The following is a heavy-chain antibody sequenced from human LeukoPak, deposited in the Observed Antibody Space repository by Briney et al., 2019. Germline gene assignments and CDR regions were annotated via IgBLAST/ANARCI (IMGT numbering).Heavy chain of an antibody. CDR3: ARAFSAVPTSLYYMDV. Sequence: ASVKVSCKASGYTFTGYDMHWVRQAPGQGLEWMGWINPNSGGTNYAQKFQGRVTMTRDTSISTAYMELSRLRSDDTAVYYCARAFSAVPTSLYYMDVWGKGTTVTVSS. D-gene: IGHD4-17*01. CDR2: INPNSGGT. CDR1: GYTFTGYD. V-gene: IGHV1-2*02. J-gene: IGHJ6*03.